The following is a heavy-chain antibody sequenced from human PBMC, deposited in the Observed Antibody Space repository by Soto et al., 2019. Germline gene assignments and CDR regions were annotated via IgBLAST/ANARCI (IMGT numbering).Heavy chain of an antibody. J-gene: IGHJ4*02. CDR3: ARNYGAYADY. V-gene: IGHV4-59*01. CDR1: GGSISFYY. CDR2: IYYSVST. D-gene: IGHD4-17*01. Sequence: QVQLQESGPGLVKPSETLSLTCTVSGGSISFYYWSWIRQPPGKGLEWIGYIYYSVSTNYNPSLKSRVTISVDTSKNQFSLKLSSVTAADTAVYYCARNYGAYADYWGQGTLVTVSS.